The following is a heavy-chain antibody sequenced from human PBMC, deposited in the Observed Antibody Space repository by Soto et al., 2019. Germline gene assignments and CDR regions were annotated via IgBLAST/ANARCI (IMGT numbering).Heavy chain of an antibody. Sequence: GASVKVSCKASGYTFTSYGISWVRQAPGQGLEWMGWISAYNGNTNYAQKFQGRVTITADESTSTAYMELGSLRSEDTAVYYYARDKRYYDILTGYRNWFDPWGQGTLVTVSS. CDR1: GYTFTSYG. V-gene: IGHV1-18*01. J-gene: IGHJ5*02. D-gene: IGHD3-9*01. CDR3: ARDKRYYDILTGYRNWFDP. CDR2: ISAYNGNT.